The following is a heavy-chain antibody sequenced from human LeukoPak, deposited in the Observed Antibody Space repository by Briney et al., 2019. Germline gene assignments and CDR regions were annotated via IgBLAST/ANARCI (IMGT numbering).Heavy chain of an antibody. CDR3: ARASGVDIVYFDY. Sequence: GRSLRLSCAASGFTFSSYGMHWVRQAPGKGLEWVAVIWYDGSNKYYADSVKGRFTISRDNSKNTLYLQMNSLRAEDTAVYYCARASGVDIVYFDYWGQGTLVTVSS. J-gene: IGHJ4*02. CDR2: IWYDGSNK. V-gene: IGHV3-33*01. CDR1: GFTFSSYG. D-gene: IGHD2-15*01.